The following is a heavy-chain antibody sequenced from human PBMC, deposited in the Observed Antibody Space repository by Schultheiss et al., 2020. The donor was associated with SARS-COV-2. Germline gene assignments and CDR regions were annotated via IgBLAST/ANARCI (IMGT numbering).Heavy chain of an antibody. CDR3: ARGRRGIAARRVLDAFDI. J-gene: IGHJ3*02. D-gene: IGHD6-25*01. CDR2: IYYSGST. V-gene: IGHV4-59*12. CDR1: GGSISSYF. Sequence: SETLSLTCTVSGGSISSYFWTWIRQPPGKGLEWIGYIYYSGSTNYNPSLKSRVTISVDTSKNQFSLKLSSVTAADTAVYYCARGRRGIAARRVLDAFDIWGKGTMVTV.